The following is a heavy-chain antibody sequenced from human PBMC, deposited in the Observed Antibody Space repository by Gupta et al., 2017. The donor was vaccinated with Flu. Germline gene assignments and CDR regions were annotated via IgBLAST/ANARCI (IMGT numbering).Heavy chain of an antibody. CDR2: IYPGDSDS. CDR3: ARLSYDHSGPVDV. CDR1: GYSFTSYW. Sequence: EVQLVQSGAEVKKPGESLKISCKASGYSFTSYWIDWVRQMPGKGLEWMGIIYPGDSDSRYNPSFQGQVTISADKSISTAYLQWSSLKASDTAMYYCARLSYDHSGPVDVWGQGTTVTVTS. J-gene: IGHJ6*02. D-gene: IGHD3-22*01. V-gene: IGHV5-51*01.